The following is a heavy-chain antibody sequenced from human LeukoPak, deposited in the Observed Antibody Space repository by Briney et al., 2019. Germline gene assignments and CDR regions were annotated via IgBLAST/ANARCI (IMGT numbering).Heavy chain of an antibody. Sequence: TSETLSLTCMVSGGSIRSYYWSWIRRPPGKGLEWIGSISYSGSTNYNPSLKSRVTISVDTSKNQFSLNLSSVTAADTAVYYCAREVGDYGMDVWGKGTTVTVSS. D-gene: IGHD3-10*01. CDR1: GGSIRSYY. CDR2: ISYSGST. CDR3: AREVGDYGMDV. V-gene: IGHV4-59*01. J-gene: IGHJ6*04.